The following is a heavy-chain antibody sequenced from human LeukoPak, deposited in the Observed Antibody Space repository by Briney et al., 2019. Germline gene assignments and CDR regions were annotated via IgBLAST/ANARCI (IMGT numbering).Heavy chain of an antibody. CDR1: GDSISSSSYY. CDR3: ARQAPLAHNFGYIKGFDF. CDR2: IYYSGST. D-gene: IGHD5-18*01. J-gene: IGHJ4*02. Sequence: PSETLSLTCTVSGDSISSSSYYWAWIRQPPGKGLEWIGTIYYSGSTYYSPSLKSRVTISVDTSKNQISLKLSSVTAADTAVYYCARQAPLAHNFGYIKGFDFWGQGTLVTVSS. V-gene: IGHV4-39*01.